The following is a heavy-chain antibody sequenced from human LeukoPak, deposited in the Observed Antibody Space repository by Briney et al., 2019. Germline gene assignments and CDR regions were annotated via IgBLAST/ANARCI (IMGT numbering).Heavy chain of an antibody. Sequence: GASVKVSCKASGGTFSSYAISWVRQAPGQGLEWMGGIIPIFGTANYAQKFQGRVTITTDESTSTAYMELSSPRSEDTAVYYCARGYSPTIRTTGNDYWGQGTLVTVSS. CDR3: ARGYSPTIRTTGNDY. CDR2: IIPIFGTA. CDR1: GGTFSSYA. J-gene: IGHJ4*02. D-gene: IGHD1-1*01. V-gene: IGHV1-69*05.